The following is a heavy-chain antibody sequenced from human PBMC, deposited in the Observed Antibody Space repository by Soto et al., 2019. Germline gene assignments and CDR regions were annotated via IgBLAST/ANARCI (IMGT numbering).Heavy chain of an antibody. Sequence: GGSLRLSCATSEFTFSSYPMHWVRQAPGKGLEWVAVISYDGSNKYYADSVEGRFTISRDNSENTLYLQMSSLRAEDTAIYYCAKDRGYFASGRNSFGMDVWGQGTTVTV. CDR1: EFTFSSYP. J-gene: IGHJ6*02. CDR3: AKDRGYFASGRNSFGMDV. V-gene: IGHV3-30*18. D-gene: IGHD3-10*01. CDR2: ISYDGSNK.